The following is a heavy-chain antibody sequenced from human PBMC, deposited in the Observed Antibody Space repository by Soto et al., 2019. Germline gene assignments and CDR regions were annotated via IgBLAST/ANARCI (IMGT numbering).Heavy chain of an antibody. Sequence: EVQLVESGGGVVRPGGSLRLSCAASGFTFDDYGMSWVRQAPGKGLEWVSGINWNGGSTGYADSVKGRFTISRDNAKNSLYLQMNSLRAEYTALYHCASGRGYGDYGCAFDIWGQGKMVTVSS. J-gene: IGHJ3*02. V-gene: IGHV3-20*01. CDR1: GFTFDDYG. CDR3: ASGRGYGDYGCAFDI. D-gene: IGHD4-17*01. CDR2: INWNGGST.